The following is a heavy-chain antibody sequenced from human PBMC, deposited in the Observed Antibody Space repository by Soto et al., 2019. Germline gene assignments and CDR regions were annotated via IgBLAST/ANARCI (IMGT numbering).Heavy chain of an antibody. D-gene: IGHD3-10*01. Sequence: SETLSLTCSVSGGSISSSYWSWIRQPPGKGLEWTGYIYHSGSTNYNPSLKGRVTISADTSKNQFSLKLSSVTAADTAVYYCGRGTWVRSAFDMWGQGTMGTVSS. V-gene: IGHV4-59*12. J-gene: IGHJ3*02. CDR1: GGSISSSY. CDR2: IYHSGST. CDR3: GRGTWVRSAFDM.